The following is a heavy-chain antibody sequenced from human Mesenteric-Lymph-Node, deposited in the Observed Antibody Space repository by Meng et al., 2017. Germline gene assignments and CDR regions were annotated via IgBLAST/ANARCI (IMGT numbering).Heavy chain of an antibody. CDR1: GFTFSDYS. D-gene: IGHD3-3*01. Sequence: GESLKISCTTSGFTFSDYSMSWVRQAPGKGLEWVSGISSTGTTTYYADSVMGRFGISRDNSENRLYLQMNSLRAEDAAVYYCAKRSGVGVYSLDVWGQGTTVTVSS. CDR2: ISSTGTTT. J-gene: IGHJ6*02. CDR3: AKRSGVGVYSLDV. V-gene: IGHV3-23*01.